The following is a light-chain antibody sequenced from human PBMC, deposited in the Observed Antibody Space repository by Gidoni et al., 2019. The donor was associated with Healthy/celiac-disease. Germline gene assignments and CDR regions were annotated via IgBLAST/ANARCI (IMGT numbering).Light chain of an antibody. Sequence: EIVFTQYPGTLSCSPGERATLSCRSSQSVSSSYLAWYQQKPGQAPRLIIYGASSRATGIPDRFSGSGSGTDFTLTISRLEPEDFAVYYCQQYGSSPFTCGPWTKVDIK. V-gene: IGKV3-20*01. J-gene: IGKJ3*01. CDR3: QQYGSSPFT. CDR2: GAS. CDR1: QSVSSSY.